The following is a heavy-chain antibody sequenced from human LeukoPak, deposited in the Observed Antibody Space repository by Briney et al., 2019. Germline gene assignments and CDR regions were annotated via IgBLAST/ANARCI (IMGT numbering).Heavy chain of an antibody. CDR3: ARIDYTLYYFDY. CDR1: GFTFSSYA. D-gene: IGHD4-11*01. CDR2: ISGSGGST. Sequence: GGSLRLSCAASGFTFSSYAMSWVRQAPGKGLEWVSAISGSGGSTYYADSVKGRFTISRDNAKNSLYLQMNSLRAEDTAVYYCARIDYTLYYFDYWGQGTLVTVSS. V-gene: IGHV3-23*01. J-gene: IGHJ4*02.